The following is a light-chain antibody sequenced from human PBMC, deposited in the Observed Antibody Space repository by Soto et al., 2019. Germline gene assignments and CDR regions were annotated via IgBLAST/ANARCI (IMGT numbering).Light chain of an antibody. CDR3: QQYNSYSILT. CDR2: KAS. CDR1: QSISSW. V-gene: IGKV1-5*03. Sequence: DIQMTQSPSTLSAFVGDRVTITCRASQSISSWVAWYQQKPGKAPNLLIYKASTLQSGVPSRFGGSRSGTEFILTINSLQPDDFATYYCQQYNSYSILTFGGGTKVEIK. J-gene: IGKJ4*01.